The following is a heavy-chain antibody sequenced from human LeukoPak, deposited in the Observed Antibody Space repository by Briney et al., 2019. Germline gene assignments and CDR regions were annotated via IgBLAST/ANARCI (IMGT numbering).Heavy chain of an antibody. J-gene: IGHJ4*02. CDR1: GFTFGDYA. CDR3: TRPYYDSGSYYDYFDY. Sequence: PGRSLRLSCTASGFTFGDYAMSWFRQAPGKGLQWVGFIRSKAYGGTTEYAASVKGRFTISRDDSKSIAYLQMNSLKTEDTAVYYCTRPYYDSGSYYDYFDYWGQGTLVTVSS. D-gene: IGHD3-10*01. V-gene: IGHV3-49*03. CDR2: IRSKAYGGTT.